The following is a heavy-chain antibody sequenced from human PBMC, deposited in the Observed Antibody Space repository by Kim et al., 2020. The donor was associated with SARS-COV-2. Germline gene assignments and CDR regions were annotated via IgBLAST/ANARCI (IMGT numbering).Heavy chain of an antibody. Sequence: SETLSLTCSVSGGSINNYYWSWIRQPAGKGLEWIGRIYTSGSTNENPSLKSRVTMSVDTSKNQLSLRLSSATAADTAVYYCAREGGKYSSGSYYFDYWGQGILVTVSS. V-gene: IGHV4-4*07. D-gene: IGHD3-10*01. J-gene: IGHJ4*02. CDR2: IYTSGST. CDR3: AREGGKYSSGSYYFDY. CDR1: GGSINNYY.